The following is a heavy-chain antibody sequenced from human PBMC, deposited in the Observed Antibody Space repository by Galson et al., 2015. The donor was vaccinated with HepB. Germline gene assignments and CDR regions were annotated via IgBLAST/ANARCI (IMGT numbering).Heavy chain of an antibody. Sequence: SLRLSCAASGFTFSTYAMSWVRQAPGKGLEWVSGMRGSGGSTYYADSVKGRFTISRDNSKNTLWLQMSSLRAEDTAVYYCAKNPYYASNGYYSFDFWGQGTRVTVSS. V-gene: IGHV3-23*01. D-gene: IGHD3-22*01. CDR3: AKNPYYASNGYYSFDF. CDR1: GFTFSTYA. J-gene: IGHJ4*02. CDR2: MRGSGGST.